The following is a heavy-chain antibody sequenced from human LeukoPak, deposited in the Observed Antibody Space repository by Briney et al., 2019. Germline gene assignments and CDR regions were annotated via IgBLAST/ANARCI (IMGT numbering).Heavy chain of an antibody. Sequence: ASVEVSCKASGYTFTGYYMHWVRQAPGQGLEWMGWINPNSGGTNYAQKFQGRVTMTRDTSISTAYMELSRLRSDDTAVYYCARGSSSWYSLRWFDPWGQGTLVTVSS. CDR2: INPNSGGT. CDR1: GYTFTGYY. V-gene: IGHV1-2*02. J-gene: IGHJ5*02. CDR3: ARGSSSWYSLRWFDP. D-gene: IGHD6-13*01.